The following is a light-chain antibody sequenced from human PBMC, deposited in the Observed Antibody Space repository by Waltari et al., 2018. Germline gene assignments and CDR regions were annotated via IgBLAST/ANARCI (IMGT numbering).Light chain of an antibody. CDR3: QKYESLPAT. Sequence: EIAVTQSPGTLSLSPGERATLSCRASQSVGKYLAWYQQGPGQAPRLLIYETYRRATGTPDRFTCSGSGTDFSLTISRLEPEDFAVYYCQKYESLPATFGQGTTVEIK. J-gene: IGKJ1*01. CDR1: QSVGKY. CDR2: ETY. V-gene: IGKV3-20*01.